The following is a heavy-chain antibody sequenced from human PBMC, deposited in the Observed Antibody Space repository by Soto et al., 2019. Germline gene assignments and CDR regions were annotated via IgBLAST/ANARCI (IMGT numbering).Heavy chain of an antibody. V-gene: IGHV5-51*01. CDR2: IYPDDSDT. Sequence: GESRKISCKGSGSSFNTYWVAWVRQMPGKGLEWMGIIYPDDSDTRYSPSFQGQVTISADKAITTAYLQWSSLKASDTAIYYCAKPGALGTYYFAYWGQGTLVTVSS. D-gene: IGHD3-10*01. CDR3: AKPGALGTYYFAY. J-gene: IGHJ4*02. CDR1: GSSFNTYW.